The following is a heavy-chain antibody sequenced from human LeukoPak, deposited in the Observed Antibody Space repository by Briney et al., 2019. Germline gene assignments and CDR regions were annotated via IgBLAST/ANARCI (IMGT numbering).Heavy chain of an antibody. CDR3: ARAPNSGWYVDNWFDP. V-gene: IGHV3-23*01. Sequence: GGSQTLPCAPSGFTFSSYAMRCARHARGKGRECVSSISGSGGSTYYADSVKGRFTISRDNSKNTLYLQMNSLRAEDTAVYYCARAPNSGWYVDNWFDPWGQGTLVTVSS. J-gene: IGHJ5*02. CDR2: ISGSGGST. D-gene: IGHD6-19*01. CDR1: GFTFSSYA.